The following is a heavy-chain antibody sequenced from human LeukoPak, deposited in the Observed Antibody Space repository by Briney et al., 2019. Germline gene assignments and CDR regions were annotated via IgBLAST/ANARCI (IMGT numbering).Heavy chain of an antibody. CDR2: INEDGSEK. V-gene: IGHV3-7*01. CDR1: GFTFSNYW. Sequence: GSLRLSCIASGFTFSNYWMMWVRQAPGKGLEWVANINEDGSEKYYADSVEGRFTISRDNAKNSLDLQMNSLRADDTAIYYCARSKIDYWGQGTLVTVSS. D-gene: IGHD4-11*01. J-gene: IGHJ4*02. CDR3: ARSKIDY.